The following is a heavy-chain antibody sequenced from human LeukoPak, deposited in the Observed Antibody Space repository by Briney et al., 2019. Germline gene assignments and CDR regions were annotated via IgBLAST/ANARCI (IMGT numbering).Heavy chain of an antibody. CDR2: IRYDGSNK. CDR3: AKDSSGWYMVY. CDR1: GFTFSSYG. V-gene: IGHV3-30*02. Sequence: PGVSLRLSCAASGFTFSSYGMHWVRQAPGKGLEWVAFIRYDGSNKYYADSVKGRFTISRDNSKNTLYLQMNSLRAEDTAVYYCAKDSSGWYMVYWGQGTLVTVSS. J-gene: IGHJ4*02. D-gene: IGHD6-19*01.